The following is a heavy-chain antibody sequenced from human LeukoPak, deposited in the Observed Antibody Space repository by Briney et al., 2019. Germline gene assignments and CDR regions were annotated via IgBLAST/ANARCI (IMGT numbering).Heavy chain of an antibody. CDR3: ARDLMDTAMVFDY. J-gene: IGHJ4*02. Sequence: GGSLRLSCAASGFTFSSYSMNWVRQAPGKGLEWVSSISSSSSYIYYADSVKGRFTISRDNARNSLYLQMNSLRAEDTAVYYCARDLMDTAMVFDYWGQGTLVTVSS. CDR1: GFTFSSYS. CDR2: ISSSSSYI. D-gene: IGHD5-18*01. V-gene: IGHV3-21*01.